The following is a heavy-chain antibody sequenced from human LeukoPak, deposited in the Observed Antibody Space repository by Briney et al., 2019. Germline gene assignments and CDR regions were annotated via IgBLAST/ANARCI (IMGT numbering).Heavy chain of an antibody. CDR3: ARDRRLGITIFGVAPLLPFDY. Sequence: SETLSLTCTASGGSISSYYWSWIRQPAGKGLEWIGRIYTSGSTNYNPSLKSRVTMSVDTSKNQFSLKLSSVTAADTAVYYCARDRRLGITIFGVAPLLPFDYWGQGTLVTVSS. D-gene: IGHD3-3*01. J-gene: IGHJ4*02. CDR1: GGSISSYY. V-gene: IGHV4-4*07. CDR2: IYTSGST.